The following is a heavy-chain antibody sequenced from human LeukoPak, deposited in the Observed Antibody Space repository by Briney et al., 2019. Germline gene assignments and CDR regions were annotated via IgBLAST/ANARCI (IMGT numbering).Heavy chain of an antibody. CDR3: ASLGVVPGEIPDAFDI. Sequence: PSETLSLTCAVSGYSISGGYYWGWIRQPPGKALEWIGSIYHGGSTFYNPSLKSRVTISADTSKNQFSLKLRSVTAADTAVYSCASLGVVPGEIPDAFDIWGQGTRVIVSS. V-gene: IGHV4-38-2*01. CDR2: IYHGGST. CDR1: GYSISGGYY. D-gene: IGHD2-2*02. J-gene: IGHJ3*02.